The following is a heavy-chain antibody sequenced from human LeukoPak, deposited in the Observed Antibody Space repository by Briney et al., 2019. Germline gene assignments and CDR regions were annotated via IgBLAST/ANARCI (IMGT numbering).Heavy chain of an antibody. CDR3: ARGLKRSIAARPDELSDY. Sequence: PSETLSLTCAVYGGSFSGYYWSWIRQPPGKGLEWIGEINHSGSTNYNPSLMSRVTISVDTSKNQFSLKLSSVTAADTAVYYCARGLKRSIAARPDELSDYWGQGTLVTVSS. CDR1: GGSFSGYY. D-gene: IGHD6-6*01. CDR2: INHSGST. J-gene: IGHJ4*02. V-gene: IGHV4-34*01.